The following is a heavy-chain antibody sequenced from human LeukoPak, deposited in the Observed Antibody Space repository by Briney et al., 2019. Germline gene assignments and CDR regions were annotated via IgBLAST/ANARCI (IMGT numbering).Heavy chain of an antibody. V-gene: IGHV3-7*01. Sequence: PGGSLRLSCAASGFTFSSYWMSWVRQAPGKGLEWVANIKQDGSEKYYVDSVKGRFTISRDNAKNSLYLQMNSLRAEDTAVYYCARGPYYYDSSGYQNAFDIWGQGTMVTVSS. D-gene: IGHD3-22*01. CDR2: IKQDGSEK. CDR1: GFTFSSYW. CDR3: ARGPYYYDSSGYQNAFDI. J-gene: IGHJ3*02.